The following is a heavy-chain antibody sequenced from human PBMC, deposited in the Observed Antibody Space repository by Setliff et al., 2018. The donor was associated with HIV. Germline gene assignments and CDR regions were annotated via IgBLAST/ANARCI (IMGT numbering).Heavy chain of an antibody. Sequence: PGGSLRLSCAASGFTVSSNYMSWVRQAPGKGLEWVSVIYGGGTTHYADSVKGRFTISRDNSKNTVYLQMSTLRAEDTAIYSCATLARFAPDYWSQGTQVTVSS. CDR1: GFTVSSNY. CDR3: ATLARFAPDY. CDR2: IYGGGTT. J-gene: IGHJ4*02. V-gene: IGHV3-66*01.